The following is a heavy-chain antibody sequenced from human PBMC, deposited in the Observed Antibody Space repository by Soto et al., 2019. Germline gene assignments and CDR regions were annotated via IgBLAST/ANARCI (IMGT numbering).Heavy chain of an antibody. V-gene: IGHV1-69*02. J-gene: IGHJ3*02. CDR3: AKTQLAPEVFDI. CDR2: IIPILGIA. D-gene: IGHD6-6*01. Sequence: GLEWMGRIIPILGIANYAQKFQGRVTITADKSTSTAYMELSSLRSEDTAVYDCAKTQLAPEVFDIWGHGTMVPGS.